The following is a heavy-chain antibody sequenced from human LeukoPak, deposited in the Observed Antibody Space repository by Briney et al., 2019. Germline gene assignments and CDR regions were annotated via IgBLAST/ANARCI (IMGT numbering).Heavy chain of an antibody. D-gene: IGHD4-17*01. CDR1: GGSISNYY. CDR2: IYDSGST. CDR3: ARGIESYGDYGY. V-gene: IGHV4-59*01. J-gene: IGHJ4*02. Sequence: SETLSLTCIVSGGSISNYYWSWIRQPPGKGLEWIGYIYDSGSTNYNPSLRSRVTISIDTSKNQFSLKLSSLTAADTAIYYCARGIESYGDYGYWGQGILVTVSS.